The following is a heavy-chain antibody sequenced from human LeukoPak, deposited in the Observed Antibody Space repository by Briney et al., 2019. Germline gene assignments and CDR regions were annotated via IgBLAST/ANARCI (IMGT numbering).Heavy chain of an antibody. Sequence: SETLSLTCTVPGGSISSNNYYWSWIRQPAGKGLEWIGRIYTSGSTNYNPSLKSRVTLSVDTSKNQFSLKLNSVPAADTAVYYCARGLWFGDENPPYFDYWGQGALVTVSS. CDR3: ARGLWFGDENPPYFDY. J-gene: IGHJ4*02. CDR2: IYTSGST. D-gene: IGHD3-10*01. CDR1: GGSISSNNYY. V-gene: IGHV4-61*02.